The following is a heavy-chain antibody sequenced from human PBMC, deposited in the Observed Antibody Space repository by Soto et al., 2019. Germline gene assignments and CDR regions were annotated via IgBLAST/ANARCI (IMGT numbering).Heavy chain of an antibody. Sequence: EVHLLESGGGLVQPGGSRRLSCTASGFAFSSNAMSWVRQAPGKGLEWVSSISDSGGSTYYADSVKGRFTISRDNSKNTLYLQMDSLRADDMALDYCTKGPSGVGSFDIWGQGTKVTVSS. D-gene: IGHD3-3*01. CDR1: GFAFSSNA. CDR3: TKGPSGVGSFDI. CDR2: ISDSGGST. J-gene: IGHJ3*02. V-gene: IGHV3-23*01.